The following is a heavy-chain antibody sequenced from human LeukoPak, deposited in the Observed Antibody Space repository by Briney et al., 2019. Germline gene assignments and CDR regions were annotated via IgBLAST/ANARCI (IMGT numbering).Heavy chain of an antibody. CDR3: ARQMSSGWYSPYYYYGMDV. J-gene: IGHJ6*02. CDR2: VFPGDSGT. Sequence: GASLQTSSKGAGYGFTSYWIGWVRPRPGKGREWRGIVFPGDSGTRYSPSFQGQVTISADKSNSTAYLQWSSLKASDTAMYYCARQMSSGWYSPYYYYGMDVWGQGTTVTVSS. D-gene: IGHD6-19*01. CDR1: GYGFTSYW. V-gene: IGHV5-51*01.